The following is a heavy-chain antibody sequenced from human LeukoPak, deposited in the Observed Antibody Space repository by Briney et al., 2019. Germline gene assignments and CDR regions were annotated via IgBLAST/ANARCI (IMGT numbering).Heavy chain of an antibody. CDR2: ITDSGGST. V-gene: IGHV3-23*01. CDR1: GFTFSSYA. CDR3: AKDLKSIDAFDI. J-gene: IGHJ3*02. Sequence: PGGSLRLSCAASGFTFSSYAMSWVRQAPGKGLEWVSTITDSGGSTYHADSVKGRFTISRDNSKNTLYLQLNSLRAEDTAVYYCAKDLKSIDAFDIWGQGTVVTVSS.